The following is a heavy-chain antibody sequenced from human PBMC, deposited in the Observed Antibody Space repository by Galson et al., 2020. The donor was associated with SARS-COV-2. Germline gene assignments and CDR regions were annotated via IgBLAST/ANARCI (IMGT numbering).Heavy chain of an antibody. D-gene: IGHD6-13*01. V-gene: IGHV3-21*01. CDR1: GFTFSSYS. CDR2: ISSSSSYI. CDR3: ASIAAAAAKIYYYYGMDV. Sequence: GGSLRLSCAASGFTFSSYSMNWVRQAPGKGLEWVSSISSSSSYIYYADSVKGRFTISRDNAKNSLYLQMNSLRAEDTAVYYCASIAAAAAKIYYYYGMDVWGQGTTVTVSS. J-gene: IGHJ6*02.